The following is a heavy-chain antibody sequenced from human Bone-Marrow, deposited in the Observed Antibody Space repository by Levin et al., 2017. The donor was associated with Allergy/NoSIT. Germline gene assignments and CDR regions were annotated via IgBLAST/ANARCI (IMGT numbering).Heavy chain of an antibody. J-gene: IGHJ4*02. CDR2: INLHGSTT. Sequence: GESLKISCAASGFTFSNYWVHWVRQAPGTGLVWVSRINLHGSTTTYADSVKGRFTISRDNAKNTLYLQMNSLRPEDTAVYYCARAMRGANCFDFWGQGTLVTVSS. D-gene: IGHD1-26*01. CDR3: ARAMRGANCFDF. V-gene: IGHV3-74*01. CDR1: GFTFSNYW.